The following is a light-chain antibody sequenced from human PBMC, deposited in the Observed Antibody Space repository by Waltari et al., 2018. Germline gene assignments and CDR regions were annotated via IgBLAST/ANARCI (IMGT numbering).Light chain of an antibody. V-gene: IGKV3-15*01. J-gene: IGKJ1*01. CDR2: DAF. Sequence: IEMTQSPATLSVSPGERATLSCRASQNVGTKLAWYQQKPGLAPRLLIYDAFTRATGIPARFSGSGSGTEFTLTISSLQSEDLALYHCLQYHYWPPWTFGQRTKVEVK. CDR3: LQYHYWPPWT. CDR1: QNVGTK.